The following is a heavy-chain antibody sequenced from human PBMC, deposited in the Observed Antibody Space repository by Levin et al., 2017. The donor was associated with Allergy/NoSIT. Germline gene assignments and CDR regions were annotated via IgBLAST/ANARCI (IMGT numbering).Heavy chain of an antibody. CDR2: IIPIFGTA. CDR3: AREEAYCTGGVCLDY. Sequence: KISCKASGGTFSSYAISWVRQAPGQGLEWMGGIIPIFGTANYAQKFQGRVTITADKSTSTAYMELSSLRSEDTAVYYCAREEAYCTGGVCLDYWGQGTLVTVSS. CDR1: GGTFSSYA. V-gene: IGHV1-69*06. J-gene: IGHJ4*02. D-gene: IGHD2-8*02.